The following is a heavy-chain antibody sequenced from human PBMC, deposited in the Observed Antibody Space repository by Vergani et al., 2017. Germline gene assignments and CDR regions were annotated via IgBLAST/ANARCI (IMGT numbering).Heavy chain of an antibody. CDR3: ARDEGYCSSTSCYNDGGWFDP. D-gene: IGHD2-2*02. CDR2: IYTSGST. Sequence: QLQLQESGPGLVKPSETLSLTCTVSGGSISSYYWSWIRQPAGKGLEWIGCIYTSGSTNYNPSLKSRVTMSVDTSKNQFSLKLSSVTAADTAVYYCARDEGYCSSTSCYNDGGWFDPWGQGTLVTVSS. J-gene: IGHJ5*02. CDR1: GGSISSYY. V-gene: IGHV4-4*07.